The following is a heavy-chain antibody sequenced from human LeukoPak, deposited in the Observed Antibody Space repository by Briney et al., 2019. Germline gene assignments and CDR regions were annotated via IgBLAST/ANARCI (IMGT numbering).Heavy chain of an antibody. V-gene: IGHV4-39*07. D-gene: IGHD6-13*01. J-gene: IGHJ6*03. CDR2: IYYSGST. CDR1: GGSISSSSYY. CDR3: ARASGSSGHYYHYMDV. Sequence: SKTLSLTCTVSGGSISSSSYYWGWIRQPPGKGLEWIGSIYYSGSTYYNPSLKSRVTISVDTSKNQFSLKLSSVTAADTAVYYCARASGSSGHYYHYMDVWGKGTTVTVSS.